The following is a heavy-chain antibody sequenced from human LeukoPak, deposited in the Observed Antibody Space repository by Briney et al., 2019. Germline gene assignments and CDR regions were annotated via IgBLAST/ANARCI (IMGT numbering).Heavy chain of an antibody. CDR1: GHTFTGYY. Sequence: ASVKVSCKASGHTFTGYYMHWVRQAPGQGLEWMGWINPNSGGTNYAQKFQGRVTMTRDTSISTAYMELSRLRSDDTAVYYCARGKSGSYYVSDYYFDYWGQGTLVTVSS. D-gene: IGHD1-26*01. CDR2: INPNSGGT. V-gene: IGHV1-2*02. J-gene: IGHJ4*02. CDR3: ARGKSGSYYVSDYYFDY.